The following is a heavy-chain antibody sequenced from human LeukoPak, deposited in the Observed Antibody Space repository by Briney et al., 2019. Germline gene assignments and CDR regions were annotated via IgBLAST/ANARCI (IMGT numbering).Heavy chain of an antibody. Sequence: SETLSLTCTVSGGSISSYYWGWIRQPPGKGLEWIGYIYYSGSTNYNPSLKSRVTISVDTSKNQFSLKLSSVTAADTAVYYCARGSSSWDLATFDPWGQGTLVTVSS. D-gene: IGHD6-13*01. CDR1: GGSISSYY. CDR2: IYYSGST. V-gene: IGHV4-59*01. CDR3: ARGSSSWDLATFDP. J-gene: IGHJ5*02.